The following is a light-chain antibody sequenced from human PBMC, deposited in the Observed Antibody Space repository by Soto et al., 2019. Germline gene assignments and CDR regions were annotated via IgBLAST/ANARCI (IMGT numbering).Light chain of an antibody. V-gene: IGKV3-15*01. CDR1: QSVGSH. CDR3: QQYDNWPPFT. J-gene: IGKJ3*01. Sequence: EIVITQSPATLSVSPGERATLSCRASQSVGSHLAWYQQRPGQTPRLLIYGASYRATGIPARFSGSGSGTDFTLSISSLXSEDFAVYYCQQYDNWPPFTFGPGTKVDIK. CDR2: GAS.